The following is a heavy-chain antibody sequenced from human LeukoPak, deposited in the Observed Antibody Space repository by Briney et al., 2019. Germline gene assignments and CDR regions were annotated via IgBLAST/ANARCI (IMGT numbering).Heavy chain of an antibody. CDR2: IDSSRRT. J-gene: IGHJ4*02. D-gene: IGHD6-19*01. Sequence: PSQTLSLTCNVSGRPISRGNYHWSWIRQPAGKGLEWIGRIDSSRRTTYNPSLKIRVTISVDTSKNQFSLNLSSVTATDTAVYYCARDIHTSDWTKFDYWGQGTLVTVSS. CDR1: GRPISRGNYH. V-gene: IGHV4-61*02. CDR3: ARDIHTSDWTKFDY.